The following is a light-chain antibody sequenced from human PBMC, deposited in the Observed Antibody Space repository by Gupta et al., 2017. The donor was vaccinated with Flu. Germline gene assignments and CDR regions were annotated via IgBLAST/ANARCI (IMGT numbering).Light chain of an antibody. J-gene: IGKJ2*01. CDR2: DAS. CDR3: QQYGSSPPYT. V-gene: IGKV3D-20*01. CDR1: QSVSSSY. Sequence: DIVLTQSPATLSLSPWERATLSCGASQSVSSSYLAWYQQKPGLAPRLLVYDASSRATGIPDRCSGSGSGTDFTLTISRLEPEDVAVYYCQQYGSSPPYTFGQGTKLEIK.